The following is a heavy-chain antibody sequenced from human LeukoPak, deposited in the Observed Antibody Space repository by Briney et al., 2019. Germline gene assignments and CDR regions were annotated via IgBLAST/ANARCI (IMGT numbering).Heavy chain of an antibody. CDR1: GGSISSGDYY. Sequence: PSETLSLTCTVSGGSISSGDYYWTWIRHPPGKGLEWIGYTYNTGSAYYNPSLKSRATISVDTSKNPFSLKLPSVTAADTAVYYCARGGTYHPDSSGYYPEYFQHWGQGTLVTVSS. CDR2: TYNTGSA. CDR3: ARGGTYHPDSSGYYPEYFQH. J-gene: IGHJ1*01. V-gene: IGHV4-30-4*08. D-gene: IGHD3-22*01.